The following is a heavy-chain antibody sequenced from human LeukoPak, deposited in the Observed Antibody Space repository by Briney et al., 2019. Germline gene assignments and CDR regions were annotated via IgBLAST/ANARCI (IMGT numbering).Heavy chain of an antibody. J-gene: IGHJ6*02. V-gene: IGHV1-69*01. CDR3: ARASPHCSGGSCYHSHYYYYYGMDV. D-gene: IGHD2-15*01. Sequence: ASVKVSCKASGGTFISYAISWVRQAPGQGLEWMGGIIPIFGTANYAQKFQGRVTITADESTSTAYMELSSLRSEDTAVYYCARASPHCSGGSCYHSHYYYYYGMDVWGQGTTVTVSS. CDR1: GGTFISYA. CDR2: IIPIFGTA.